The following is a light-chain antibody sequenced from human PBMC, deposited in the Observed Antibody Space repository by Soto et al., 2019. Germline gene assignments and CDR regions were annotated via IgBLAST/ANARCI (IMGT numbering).Light chain of an antibody. Sequence: NFMLTQPHSVSESPGKTVTISCTGSSGSIASNYVQWYQQRPGSAPTTVIYEDNQRPSGVPDRFSGSIDSSSNSASLTISGLKTEDEADYSCQSYDSSNRVFGGGTKLTVL. J-gene: IGLJ3*02. CDR1: SGSIASNY. CDR2: EDN. CDR3: QSYDSSNRV. V-gene: IGLV6-57*02.